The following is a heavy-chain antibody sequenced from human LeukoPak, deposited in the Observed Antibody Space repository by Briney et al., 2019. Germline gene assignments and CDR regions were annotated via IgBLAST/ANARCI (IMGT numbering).Heavy chain of an antibody. J-gene: IGHJ4*02. V-gene: IGHV3-66*01. CDR2: IYSGGST. Sequence: GGPLRLSCAASGFTVSTNYMSWVRQAPGKGLEWVSIIYSGGSTSYADSVKGRFTISRDNSNNRLYLQMNSLRAEDTAVYYCARGGSGWEYWGQGTLVTVSS. CDR3: ARGGSGWEY. D-gene: IGHD6-19*01. CDR1: GFTVSTNY.